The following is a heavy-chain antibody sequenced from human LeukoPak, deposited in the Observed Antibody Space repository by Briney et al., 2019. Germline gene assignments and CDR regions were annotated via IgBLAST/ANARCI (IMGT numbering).Heavy chain of an antibody. D-gene: IGHD3-16*01. J-gene: IGHJ4*02. Sequence: GASVKFSCTASGYTFTSYYLHWVRQAPGQGLEWMGIINPSGGSTTYAQKFQGRVTMTRDTSISTAYMELSRLRSDDTAVYYCANTGAGGTDYWGQGTLVTVSS. CDR3: ANTGAGGTDY. CDR1: GYTFTSYY. CDR2: INPSGGST. V-gene: IGHV1-46*01.